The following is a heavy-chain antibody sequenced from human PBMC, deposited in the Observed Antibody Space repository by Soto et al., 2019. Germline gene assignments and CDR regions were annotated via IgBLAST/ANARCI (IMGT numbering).Heavy chain of an antibody. J-gene: IGHJ5*02. D-gene: IGHD2-2*01. CDR3: AREYCSSTNCYFWFDP. CDR1: GGTFSSYS. Sequence: SVKVSCKASGGTFSSYSISWVRQAPGQGLEWMGGIIPIFGTANYAQKFQGRVTITADESTSTAYMELSSLRSEDTAVYYCAREYCSSTNCYFWFDPWGQGTLVTVSS. V-gene: IGHV1-69*13. CDR2: IIPIFGTA.